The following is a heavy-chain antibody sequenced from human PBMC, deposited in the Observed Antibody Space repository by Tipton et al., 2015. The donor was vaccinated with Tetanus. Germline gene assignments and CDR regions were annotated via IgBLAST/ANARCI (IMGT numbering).Heavy chain of an antibody. D-gene: IGHD3-9*01. Sequence: TLSLTCTVSGGSINSYYWSWLRRAPGKALEWIGYIYFSGHTKYSPSLKSRVTMSVDASMNQVSLNLTSVTAADSAVYFCARDRGILRYFDTFDSWGQGTLVTVSS. CDR1: GGSINSYY. CDR3: ARDRGILRYFDTFDS. J-gene: IGHJ4*02. CDR2: IYFSGHT. V-gene: IGHV4-59*01.